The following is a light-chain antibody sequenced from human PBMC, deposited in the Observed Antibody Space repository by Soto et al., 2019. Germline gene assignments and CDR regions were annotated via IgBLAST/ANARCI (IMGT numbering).Light chain of an antibody. CDR2: DAT. CDR1: QSVSTY. CDR3: QQRSSGYS. Sequence: EIVLTQSPGTLSLSPGQTATLSCRASQSVSTYLAWYQQRPGQAPRVLVYDATNRATAIPARFSGSGSGTDFTLTISSLEPEDFAVYYCQQRSSGYSFGQGTKLEIK. J-gene: IGKJ2*03. V-gene: IGKV3-11*01.